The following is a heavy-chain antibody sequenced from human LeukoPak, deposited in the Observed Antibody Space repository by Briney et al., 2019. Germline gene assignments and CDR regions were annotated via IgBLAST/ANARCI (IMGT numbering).Heavy chain of an antibody. CDR3: ARSPGVVVAATPVGRGFNLDY. V-gene: IGHV2-5*02. CDR1: GFSLSTSGLG. CDR2: IYWDDDK. J-gene: IGHJ4*02. D-gene: IGHD2-15*01. Sequence: SGPTLVKPTQTLTLTCTFSGFSLSTSGLGVGWIRQPPGKALEWLALIYWDDDKRYSPSLKSRLTITKDTSKNQVVLTMTNMDPVDTATYYCARSPGVVVAATPVGRGFNLDYWGQGTLVTVSS.